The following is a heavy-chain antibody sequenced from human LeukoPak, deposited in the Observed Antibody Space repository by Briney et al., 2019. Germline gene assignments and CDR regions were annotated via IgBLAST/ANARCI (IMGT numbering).Heavy chain of an antibody. V-gene: IGHV4-4*02. CDR3: AGDSSGRFSFDY. CDR2: IYHSGST. J-gene: IGHJ4*02. CDR1: GGSISSSNW. Sequence: SETLSLTCAVSGGSISSSNWWSWVRQPPGKGLEWIGEIYHSGSTNYNPSLKSRVTISVDKSKNQFSLKLSSVTAADTAVYYCAGDSSGRFSFDYWGQGTLVTVSS. D-gene: IGHD6-19*01.